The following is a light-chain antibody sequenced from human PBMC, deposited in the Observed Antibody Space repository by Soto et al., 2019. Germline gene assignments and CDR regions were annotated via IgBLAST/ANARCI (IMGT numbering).Light chain of an antibody. CDR2: DDS. CDR1: NIGRKR. V-gene: IGLV3-21*02. CDR3: QVWESSSDPVI. J-gene: IGLJ2*01. Sequence: SYELTKSPSLSVAPGQTARIPWGGNNIGRKRVHWYQQKPGQAPVLVVYDDSDRPSGIPERFSGSNSGNTATLTISRVEVGDEADYYCQVWESSSDPVIFGGGTKVTVL.